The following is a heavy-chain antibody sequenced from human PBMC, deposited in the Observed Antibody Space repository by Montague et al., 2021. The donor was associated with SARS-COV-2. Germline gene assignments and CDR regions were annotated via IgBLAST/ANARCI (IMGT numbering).Heavy chain of an antibody. J-gene: IGHJ6*02. CDR1: GGSFSGYY. V-gene: IGHV4-34*01. CDR2: INHSGST. Sequence: SETLSLTCAVYGGSFSGYYWSWIRQPPGKGLEWIGEINHSGSTXXXPSXXXRVTISVDTSKNQFSLKLSSVTAADTAVYYCARDRCYCSGGSCYFCRPYYYGMDVWGQGTTVTVSS. D-gene: IGHD2-15*01. CDR3: ARDRCYCSGGSCYFCRPYYYGMDV.